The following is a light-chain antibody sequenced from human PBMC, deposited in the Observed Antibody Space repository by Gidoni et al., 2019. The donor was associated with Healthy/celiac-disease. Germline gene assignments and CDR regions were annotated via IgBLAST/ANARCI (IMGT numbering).Light chain of an antibody. CDR3: NSRDSSGNLWV. J-gene: IGLJ3*02. CDR2: GKN. V-gene: IGLV3-19*01. Sequence: SSELTQDPAVSVPLGQTVRITCQVDSLRSYYASWYQQKPGQAPVLVIYGKNNLPSVIPDRFSGSISGNTASLTITGAQAEDEADYYCNSRDSSGNLWVFGGGTKLTVL. CDR1: SLRSYY.